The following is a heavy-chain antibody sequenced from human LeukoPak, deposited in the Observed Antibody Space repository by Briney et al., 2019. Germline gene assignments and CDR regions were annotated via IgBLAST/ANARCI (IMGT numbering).Heavy chain of an antibody. J-gene: IGHJ4*02. CDR2: MNPNSGNT. CDR3: ARAWYSSSSYGY. Sequence: ASVKVSCKASGYTFTSYDINWVRQATGQGLEWMGWMNPNSGNTGYTQKFQGRVTMTRNTSISTAYMELSSLRSEDTAVYYCARAWYSSSSYGYWGQGTLVTVSS. V-gene: IGHV1-8*01. D-gene: IGHD6-6*01. CDR1: GYTFTSYD.